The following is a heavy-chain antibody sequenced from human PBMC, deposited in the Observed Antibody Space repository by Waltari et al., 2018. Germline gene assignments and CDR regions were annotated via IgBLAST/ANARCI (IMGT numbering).Heavy chain of an antibody. Sequence: EVLLVESGGGLVKPGGSLRLSCATCGFAFSRYTMHWVRQAPGRGLEWVSSISRFRSDISYAESVKGRFTISRDYAKNSLYLQMNRLRAEDTAVYFCARDIPDAYGSHDYWGQGTLVTVSS. CDR1: GFAFSRYT. CDR2: ISRFRSDI. CDR3: ARDIPDAYGSHDY. J-gene: IGHJ4*02. D-gene: IGHD3-10*01. V-gene: IGHV3-21*02.